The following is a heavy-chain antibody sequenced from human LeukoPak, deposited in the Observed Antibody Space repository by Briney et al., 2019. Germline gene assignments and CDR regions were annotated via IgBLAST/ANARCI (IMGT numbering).Heavy chain of an antibody. CDR3: ARGRGGYDFWSGYYTGPFDY. J-gene: IGHJ4*02. V-gene: IGHV1-69*04. Sequence: ASVKVSCKASGGTFSSYAIGWVRQAPGQGLEWMGRIIPILGIANYAQKLQGRVTMTTDTSTSTAYMELRSLRSDDTAVYYCARGRGGYDFWSGYYTGPFDYWGQGTLVTVSS. D-gene: IGHD3-3*01. CDR2: IIPILGIA. CDR1: GGTFSSYA.